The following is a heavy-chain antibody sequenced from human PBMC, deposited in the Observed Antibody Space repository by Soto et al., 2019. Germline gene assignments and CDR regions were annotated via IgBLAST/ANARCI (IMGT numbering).Heavy chain of an antibody. CDR1: GFTFSSYA. CDR2: ISGSGGST. Sequence: GGSLRLSCAASGFTFSSYAMSWVRQAPGKGLEWVSAISGSGGSTYYADSVKGRFTISRDNSKNTLYLQMNSLRAEDTAVYYCAKARIGVYYDSSGYTAGYGMDVWGQGTTVTVSS. J-gene: IGHJ6*02. V-gene: IGHV3-23*01. CDR3: AKARIGVYYDSSGYTAGYGMDV. D-gene: IGHD3-22*01.